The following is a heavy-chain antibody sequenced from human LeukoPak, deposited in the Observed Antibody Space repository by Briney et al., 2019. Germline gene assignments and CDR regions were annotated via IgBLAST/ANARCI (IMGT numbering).Heavy chain of an antibody. D-gene: IGHD3-22*01. Sequence: GGSLRLSCAASGFTFSSYSMNWVRQAPGKGLEWVSSISSSSSYIYYADSVKGRFTISRDNAKNSLYLQMNSLRAEDTAVYYCARDLRGSSGYPSRNFDYWGQGTLVTVSS. J-gene: IGHJ4*02. V-gene: IGHV3-21*01. CDR3: ARDLRGSSGYPSRNFDY. CDR2: ISSSSSYI. CDR1: GFTFSSYS.